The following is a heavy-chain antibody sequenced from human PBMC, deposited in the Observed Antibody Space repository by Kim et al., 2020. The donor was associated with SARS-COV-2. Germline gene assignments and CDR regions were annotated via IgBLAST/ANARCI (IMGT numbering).Heavy chain of an antibody. CDR3: TTDYCSGGSCYWREHYYYYYGMDV. CDR1: GFTFSNAW. CDR2: IKSKTDGGTT. D-gene: IGHD2-15*01. Sequence: GGSLRLSCAASGFTFSNAWMSWVLQAPGKGLEWVGRIKSKTDGGTTDYAAPVKGRFTISRDDSKNTLYLQMNSLKTEDTAVYYCTTDYCSGGSCYWREHYYYYYGMDVWGQGTTVTVSS. J-gene: IGHJ6*02. V-gene: IGHV3-15*01.